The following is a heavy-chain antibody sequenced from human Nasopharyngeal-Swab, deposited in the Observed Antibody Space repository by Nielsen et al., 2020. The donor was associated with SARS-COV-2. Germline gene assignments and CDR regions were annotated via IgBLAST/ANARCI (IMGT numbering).Heavy chain of an antibody. D-gene: IGHD5-12*01. Sequence: GASLKISCAASGFTFSSYAMSWVRQAPGKGLEWVSAISGSGGSTYYADSVKGRFTISRDNSKNTLYLQMNSLRAEDTAVYYCAKYGVDLYYFDYWGQGTLVTVSS. CDR3: AKYGVDLYYFDY. J-gene: IGHJ4*02. CDR2: ISGSGGST. V-gene: IGHV3-23*01. CDR1: GFTFSSYA.